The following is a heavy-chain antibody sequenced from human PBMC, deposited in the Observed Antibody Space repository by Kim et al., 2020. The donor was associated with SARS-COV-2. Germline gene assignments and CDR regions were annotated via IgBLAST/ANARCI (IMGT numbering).Heavy chain of an antibody. CDR1: GFTFSSYS. J-gene: IGHJ4*02. CDR3: ARALLSYSSGWAFDY. Sequence: GGSLRLSCAASGFTFSSYSMNWVRQAPGKGLEWVSYISSSSSTIYYADSVKGRFTISRDNAKNSLYLQMNSLRDEDTAVYYCARALLSYSSGWAFDYWGQGTLVTVSS. V-gene: IGHV3-48*02. D-gene: IGHD6-19*01. CDR2: ISSSSSTI.